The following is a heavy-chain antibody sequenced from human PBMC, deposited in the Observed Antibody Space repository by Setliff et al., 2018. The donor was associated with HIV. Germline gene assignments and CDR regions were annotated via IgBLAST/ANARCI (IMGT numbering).Heavy chain of an antibody. CDR2: IYYSGDS. V-gene: IGHV4-59*08. CDR1: GASITSSY. Sequence: SETLSLTCTVSGASITSSYWTRIRQSPGRGLEYLGYIYYSGDSNNSPSLKSRLSMSLDASTSQFSLRLNSLTAADTAMYYCARFARDPTDWGRGILVTVSS. J-gene: IGHJ4*02. CDR3: ARFARDPTD.